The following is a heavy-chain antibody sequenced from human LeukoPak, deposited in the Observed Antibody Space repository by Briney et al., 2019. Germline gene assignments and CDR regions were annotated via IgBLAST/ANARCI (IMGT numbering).Heavy chain of an antibody. V-gene: IGHV4-38-2*02. CDR2: IYHSGST. D-gene: IGHD1-26*01. CDR3: ARGTGLGSFMVT. CDR1: GYSISSGYY. Sequence: SETLSLTCTVSGYSISSGYYWGWIRQPPGKGLEWIGSIYHSGSTHYNPSLKSRVTISVDTSKNQFSLKLSSVTAADTAVYYCARGTGLGSFMVTWGQGTLVTVSS. J-gene: IGHJ5*02.